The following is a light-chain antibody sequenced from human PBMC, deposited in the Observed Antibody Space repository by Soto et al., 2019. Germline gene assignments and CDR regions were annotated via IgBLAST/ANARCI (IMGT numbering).Light chain of an antibody. CDR2: SNH. V-gene: IGLV1-44*01. Sequence: QSALTQPPSVSGTPGQRVTISCSGSNSNLGRYTVNWYQQLPGSAPKLLIYSNHQRASGDPGRFSGSKSGTSASLAISGLQSDDEAVYYCAAWDDSLNGVVFGGGTKLTVL. CDR3: AAWDDSLNGVV. CDR1: NSNLGRYT. J-gene: IGLJ2*01.